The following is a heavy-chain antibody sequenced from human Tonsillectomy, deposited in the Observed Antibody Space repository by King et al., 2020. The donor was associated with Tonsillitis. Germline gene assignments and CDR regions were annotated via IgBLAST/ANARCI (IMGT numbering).Heavy chain of an antibody. CDR1: GFSFNTYA. CDR2: VSSSGVTT. Sequence: VQLVQSGGGLVQPGESLRLSCVASGFSFNTYAMNWVRQTPGKGLEWVSIVSSSGVTTLYADSVKGRFTIYRDNSKNTLYLQMNSLRAEDTAVYYCAKDLRQGSGTCKMDYWGQGTLVTVSS. V-gene: IGHV3-23*04. J-gene: IGHJ4*02. CDR3: AKDLRQGSGTCKMDY. D-gene: IGHD3-10*01.